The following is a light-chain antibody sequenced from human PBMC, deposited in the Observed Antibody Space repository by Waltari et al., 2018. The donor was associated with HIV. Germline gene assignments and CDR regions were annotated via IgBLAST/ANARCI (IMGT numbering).Light chain of an antibody. CDR1: SSNIARHY. CDR3: AAWNDRLSGYV. CDR2: TNN. J-gene: IGLJ1*01. Sequence: SVLTPPPSASGTPGQRFPISCSGSSSNIARHYVSCSQHLPAPAPKLLIYTNNQRPSGVPDRFSGSKSGTSASLAISGLRSEDEADYYCAAWNDRLSGYVFGTGTKVTV. V-gene: IGLV1-47*01.